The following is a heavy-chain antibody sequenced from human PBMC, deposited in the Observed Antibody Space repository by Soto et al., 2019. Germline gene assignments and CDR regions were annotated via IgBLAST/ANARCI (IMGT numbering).Heavy chain of an antibody. J-gene: IGHJ4*02. CDR2: INHSGST. CDR3: ARGQRRGGSSGWSL. D-gene: IGHD6-19*01. Sequence: SETLSLTCAVYGGSFSGYYWSWIRQPPGKGLEWIGEINHSGSTNYNPSLKSRVTISVDTSKNQFSLKLSSVTAVDTAVYYCARGQRRGGSSGWSLWGQGTLVTVSS. V-gene: IGHV4-34*01. CDR1: GGSFSGYY.